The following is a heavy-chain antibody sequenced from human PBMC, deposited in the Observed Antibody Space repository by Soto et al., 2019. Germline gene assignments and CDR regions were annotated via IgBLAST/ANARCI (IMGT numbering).Heavy chain of an antibody. V-gene: IGHV1-69*13. CDR3: AREEYCSGGSCSNWFDP. CDR2: IIPIFGTA. CDR1: GGTFSSYA. D-gene: IGHD2-15*01. J-gene: IGHJ5*02. Sequence: SVKVSCKASGGTFSSYAISWVRQAPGQGLEWMGGIIPIFGTANYAQKFQGRVTITADESTSTAYMELSSLRSEDTAVYYCAREEYCSGGSCSNWFDPWGQGTLVTVSS.